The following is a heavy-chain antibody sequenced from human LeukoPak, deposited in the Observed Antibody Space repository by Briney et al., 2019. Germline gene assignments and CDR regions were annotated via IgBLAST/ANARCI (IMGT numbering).Heavy chain of an antibody. CDR2: VSHNGGT. CDR1: GYSINNNYY. J-gene: IGHJ6*03. CDR3: ARAHCDILTGYYYYYYMDV. V-gene: IGHV4-38-2*02. D-gene: IGHD3-9*01. Sequence: SETLSLTCTVSGYSINNNYYWGWIRQPPGKGLEWIGSVSHNGGTFYNPSLKSRVTISVDTSKNQFSLKLSSVTAADTAVYYCARAHCDILTGYYYYYYMDVWGKGTTVTVSS.